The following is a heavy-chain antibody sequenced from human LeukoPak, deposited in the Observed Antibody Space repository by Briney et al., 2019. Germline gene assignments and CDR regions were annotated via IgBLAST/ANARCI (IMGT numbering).Heavy chain of an antibody. D-gene: IGHD3-3*01. CDR2: INHSGST. Sequence: SETLSLTCAVYGGSFSGYYWSWIRQPPGKGLEWIGEINHSGSTNYNPSLKSRVTISVDTSKNQFSLKLSSVTAADTAAYYCARRSRYYDFWSGYYSPYYYYGMDVWGQGTTVTVSS. J-gene: IGHJ6*02. CDR3: ARRSRYYDFWSGYYSPYYYYGMDV. V-gene: IGHV4-34*01. CDR1: GGSFSGYY.